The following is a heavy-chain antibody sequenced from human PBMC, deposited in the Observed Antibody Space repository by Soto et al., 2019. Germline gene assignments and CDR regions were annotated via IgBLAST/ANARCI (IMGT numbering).Heavy chain of an antibody. V-gene: IGHV4-30-4*01. D-gene: IGHD4-17*01. J-gene: IGHJ4*02. CDR2: IDYTGGT. Sequence: SETLSLTCSVSGASIRDGDYYWRWLRQPPGKGPEWIGIIDYTGGTHYNPTLTGPVSMSVDTSANQFSLKVNFVTAADSAVYYCARVGYGDYGRGYYFDFWGPGILVTVSS. CDR1: GASIRDGDYY. CDR3: ARVGYGDYGRGYYFDF.